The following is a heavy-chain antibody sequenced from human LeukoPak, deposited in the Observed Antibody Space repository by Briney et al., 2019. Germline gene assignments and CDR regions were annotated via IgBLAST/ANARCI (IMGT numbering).Heavy chain of an antibody. CDR1: GGSISSSTYY. Sequence: SETLSLTCTVAGGSISSSTYYWGWIRQPPGKGLDWIASIYYSGSTYYNSSLKRRVTISVDTAKNQFSLKLTSVTAADTAVYCCASESPIIETHWGQGTLVTVSS. CDR2: IYYSGST. CDR3: ASESPIIETH. V-gene: IGHV4-39*01. J-gene: IGHJ4*02. D-gene: IGHD2/OR15-2a*01.